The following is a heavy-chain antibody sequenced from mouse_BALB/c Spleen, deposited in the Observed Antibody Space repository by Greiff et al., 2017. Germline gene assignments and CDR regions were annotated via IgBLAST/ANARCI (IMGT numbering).Heavy chain of an antibody. J-gene: IGHJ1*01. Sequence: VQLQQSGAELVRPGTSVKISCKASGYTFTNYWLGWVKQRPGHGLEWIVDIYPGGGYTNYNEKFKGKATLTADTSSSTAYMQLSSLTSEDSAVYFCARWRDYYGSSYDWYFDVWGAGTTVTVSS. D-gene: IGHD1-1*01. CDR2: IYPGGGYT. CDR3: ARWRDYYGSSYDWYFDV. CDR1: GYTFTNYW. V-gene: IGHV1-63*02.